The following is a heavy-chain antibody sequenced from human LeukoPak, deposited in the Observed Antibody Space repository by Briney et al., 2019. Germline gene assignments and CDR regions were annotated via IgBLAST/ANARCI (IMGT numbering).Heavy chain of an antibody. Sequence: SETLSLTCTVSGGSISSSSYYWGWIRQPPGKGLEWIGSIYYSGSTYYNPSLKSRVTISVDTSKNQFSLKLSSVTAADTAVYYCARHVLRYSSGWLEYWGQGTLVTVSS. CDR3: ARHVLRYSSGWLEY. CDR2: IYYSGST. CDR1: GGSISSSSYY. V-gene: IGHV4-39*01. D-gene: IGHD6-19*01. J-gene: IGHJ4*02.